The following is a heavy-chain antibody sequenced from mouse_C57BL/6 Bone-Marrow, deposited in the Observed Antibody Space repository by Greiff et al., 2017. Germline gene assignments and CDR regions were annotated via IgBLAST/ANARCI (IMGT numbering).Heavy chain of an antibody. J-gene: IGHJ2*01. D-gene: IGHD1-1*01. Sequence: VQLQQPGAELVKPGASVKLSCKASGYTFTSYWMQWVKQRPGQGLEWIGEIDPRSGNTYYNEKFKGKATLTADKSSSTAYMELRSLTSEDSAVYFCDYCGSSYFDYWGQGTTLTVSS. CDR2: IDPRSGNT. CDR3: DYCGSSYFDY. CDR1: GYTFTSYW. V-gene: IGHV1-50*01.